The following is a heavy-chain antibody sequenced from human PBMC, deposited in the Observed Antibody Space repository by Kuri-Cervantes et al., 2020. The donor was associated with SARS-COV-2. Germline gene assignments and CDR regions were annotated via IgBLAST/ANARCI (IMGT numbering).Heavy chain of an antibody. J-gene: IGHJ4*02. V-gene: IGHV3-11*06. CDR2: IDSDSIFR. CDR3: ARDSDSGDYQEVFDY. CDR1: GFSFSDFY. D-gene: IGHD4-17*01. Sequence: GGSLRLSCTASGFSFSDFYMTWIRQAPGKGLEWVSNIDSDSIFRHYADSVKGRFPISRDNAKNSLDLQMNSLRVDDTAVYYCARDSDSGDYQEVFDYWGQGTLVTVSS.